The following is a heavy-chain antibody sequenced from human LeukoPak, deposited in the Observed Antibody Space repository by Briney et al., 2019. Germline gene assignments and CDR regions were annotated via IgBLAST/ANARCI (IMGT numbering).Heavy chain of an antibody. V-gene: IGHV1-24*01. CDR3: ATLGWLQYPYYFDY. J-gene: IGHJ4*02. D-gene: IGHD5-12*01. CDR1: GCTLTELS. CDR2: FDPEDGET. Sequence: ASVKVSCKVSGCTLTELSMHWVRQAPGKGLEWMGGFDPEDGETIYAQKFQGRVTMTEDTSTDTAYMELSSLRSEDTAVYYCATLGWLQYPYYFDYWGQGTLVTVSS.